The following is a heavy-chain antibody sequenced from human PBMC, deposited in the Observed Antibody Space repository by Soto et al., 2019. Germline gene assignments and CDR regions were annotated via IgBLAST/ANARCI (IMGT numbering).Heavy chain of an antibody. CDR3: ARRWGRSFDY. CDR1: GGSISSYG. CDR2: IYYSGST. J-gene: IGHJ4*02. D-gene: IGHD2-15*01. V-gene: IGHV4-59*08. Sequence: PSETLSLTCTVSGGSISSYGWSWIRKPQGKGLEWIGYIYYSGSTNYNPSLKSRVTISVDTSKNQFSLKLSSVTAADTAVYYCARRWGRSFDYWGQGTLVTVSS.